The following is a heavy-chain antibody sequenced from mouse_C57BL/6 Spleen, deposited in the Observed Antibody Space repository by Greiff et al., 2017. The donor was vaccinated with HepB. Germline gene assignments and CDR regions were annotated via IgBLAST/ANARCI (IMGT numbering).Heavy chain of an antibody. D-gene: IGHD1-1*01. Sequence: EVKLMESGPELVKPGASVKISCKASGYSFTGYYMHWVKQSHGNILDWIGYIYPYNGVSSYNQKFKGKATLTVDKSSSTAYMELRSLTSEDSAVYYCARADRYYYGSLYAMDYWGQGTSVTVSS. V-gene: IGHV1-31*01. CDR3: ARADRYYYGSLYAMDY. CDR2: IYPYNGVS. J-gene: IGHJ4*01. CDR1: GYSFTGYY.